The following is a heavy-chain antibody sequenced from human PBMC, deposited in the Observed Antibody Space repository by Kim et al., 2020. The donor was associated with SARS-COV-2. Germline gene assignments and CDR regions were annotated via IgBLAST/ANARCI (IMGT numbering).Heavy chain of an antibody. CDR3: ARVEGKGY. CDR2: SGRT. J-gene: IGHJ4*02. V-gene: IGHV4-30-2*04. D-gene: IGHD6-13*01. Sequence: SGRTSYNPSLKSRVTISVDTSKNQFSLKLSSVTAADTAVYYCARVEGKGYWGQGTLVTVSS.